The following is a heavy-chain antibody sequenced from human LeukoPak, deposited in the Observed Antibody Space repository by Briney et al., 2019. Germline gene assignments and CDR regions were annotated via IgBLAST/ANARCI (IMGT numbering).Heavy chain of an antibody. D-gene: IGHD3-22*01. Sequence: ASVKVSCKASGYTFTGYYMHWVRQAPGQGLEWMGWINPNSGGTNYAQKFQGRVTMTRDTSISTAYMELSSLRSEDTAVYYCARGRHYYYDSSGYRTYFDYWGQGTLVTVSS. V-gene: IGHV1-2*02. J-gene: IGHJ4*02. CDR3: ARGRHYYYDSSGYRTYFDY. CDR1: GYTFTGYY. CDR2: INPNSGGT.